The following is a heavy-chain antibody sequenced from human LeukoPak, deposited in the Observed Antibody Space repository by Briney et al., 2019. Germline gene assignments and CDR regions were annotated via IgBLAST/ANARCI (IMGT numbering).Heavy chain of an antibody. CDR1: GGSISSSSYY. CDR2: IYYSGST. D-gene: IGHD1-26*01. J-gene: IGHJ3*02. V-gene: IGHV4-39*07. CDR3: ARDLPHSSRVGATREAYDI. Sequence: SETLSLTCTVSGGSISSSSYYWGWIRQPPGKGLEWIGSIYYSGSTYYNPSLKSRVTISVDTSKNQFSLKLNSVTAADTAVYYCARDLPHSSRVGATREAYDIWGQGTMVTVSS.